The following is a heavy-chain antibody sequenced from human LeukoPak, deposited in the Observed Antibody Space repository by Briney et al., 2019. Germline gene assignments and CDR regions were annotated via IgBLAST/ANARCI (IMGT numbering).Heavy chain of an antibody. V-gene: IGHV3-11*01. D-gene: IGHD3-22*01. Sequence: GGSLTLPCAASVFTLSVYYMSGIRRAPGRGREWVSYIIRRGCTIYYANTVKSRFTISRDNAKNSLYLQMNSLRAEDTAVYYCARARNYYDSSGQTWDAFDIWGQGTMVTVSS. CDR2: IIRRGCTI. CDR3: ARARNYYDSSGQTWDAFDI. CDR1: VFTLSVYY. J-gene: IGHJ3*02.